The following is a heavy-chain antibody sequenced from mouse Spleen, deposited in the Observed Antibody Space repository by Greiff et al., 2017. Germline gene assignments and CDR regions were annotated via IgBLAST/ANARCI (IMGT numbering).Heavy chain of an antibody. CDR3: ARLNDYDVAMDY. Sequence: VQLQQSGAELVKPGASVKISCKASGYAFSSYWMNWVKQRPGKGLEWIGQIYPGDGDTNYNGKFKGKATLTADKSSSTAYMQLSSLTSEDSAVYFCARLNDYDVAMDYWGQGTSVTVSS. V-gene: IGHV1-80*01. CDR2: IYPGDGDT. CDR1: GYAFSSYW. D-gene: IGHD2-4*01. J-gene: IGHJ4*01.